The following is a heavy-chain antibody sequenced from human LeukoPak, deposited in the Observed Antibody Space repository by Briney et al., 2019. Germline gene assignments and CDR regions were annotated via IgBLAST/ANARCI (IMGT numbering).Heavy chain of an antibody. CDR2: FDYTGST. V-gene: IGHV4-39*01. D-gene: IGHD6-25*01. CDR1: GGFIVRSSYS. J-gene: IGHJ3*02. CDR3: VRHRGGSGYSDLDAFEI. Sequence: SETLSLTCSVSGGFIVRSSYSWGLIRQTPGKRLEWIASFDYTGSTYYNTSLGSRVTISVDTSKNQFSLKLSSVTAADMGVHYCVRHRGGSGYSDLDAFEIWGQGTMVTVSS.